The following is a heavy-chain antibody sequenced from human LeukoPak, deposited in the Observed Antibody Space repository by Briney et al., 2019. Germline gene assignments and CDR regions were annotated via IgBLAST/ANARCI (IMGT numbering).Heavy chain of an antibody. CDR1: GFTFSSYW. CDR2: IKQDGSEK. Sequence: GGSLRLSCAASGFTFSSYWMSWVRQAPGKGLEWVANIKQDGSEKYYVDSVKGRFTISRDNAKNSLYLQMNSLRAEDTAVYYCARAHGDIVVVPAASTSYYYYYYMDVWGKGTTVTISS. J-gene: IGHJ6*03. V-gene: IGHV3-7*01. CDR3: ARAHGDIVVVPAASTSYYYYYYMDV. D-gene: IGHD2-2*01.